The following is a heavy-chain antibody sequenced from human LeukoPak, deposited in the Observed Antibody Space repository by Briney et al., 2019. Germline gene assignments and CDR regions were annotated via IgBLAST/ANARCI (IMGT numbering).Heavy chain of an antibody. CDR3: ARESGPFSPFGH. CDR2: ISLSGHT. V-gene: IGHV4-4*02. Sequence: PSGTLCLTFGASGASIDGTTYWSCVRQPPGQGLEWIGEISLSGHTNYNPSLGSRVTMSLDESKNHLSLILASVTAADTAIYYCARESGPFSPFGHGGQGTLVTVTS. D-gene: IGHD1-26*01. J-gene: IGHJ4*02. CDR1: GASIDGTTY.